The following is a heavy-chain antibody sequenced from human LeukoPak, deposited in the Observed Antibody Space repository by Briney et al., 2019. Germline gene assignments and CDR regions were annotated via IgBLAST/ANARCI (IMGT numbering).Heavy chain of an antibody. D-gene: IGHD3-16*01. V-gene: IGHV3-11*01. CDR1: GFSVSDYS. Sequence: GGSLRLSCAVSGFSVSDYSISCIRQSPGKGPEWISYVMSGRGSTDYADSVKGRFTISRDNAKNSVALQLDGLRAEDTAVYFCTRERRGSYYAFESWGQGTLVTVSS. CDR2: VMSGRGST. CDR3: TRERRGSYYAFES. J-gene: IGHJ4*02.